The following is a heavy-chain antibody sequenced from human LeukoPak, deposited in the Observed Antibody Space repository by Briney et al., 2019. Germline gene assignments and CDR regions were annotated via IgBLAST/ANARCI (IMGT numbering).Heavy chain of an antibody. D-gene: IGHD6-19*01. V-gene: IGHV3-30-3*01. Sequence: GGSLRLSCAASGFTFSSYAMSWVRQAPGKGLEWVAVISYDGSNKYYADSVKGRFTISRDNSKNTLYLQMNSLRAEDTAVYYCARDRTVAGFDYWGQGTLVTVSS. J-gene: IGHJ4*02. CDR2: ISYDGSNK. CDR1: GFTFSSYA. CDR3: ARDRTVAGFDY.